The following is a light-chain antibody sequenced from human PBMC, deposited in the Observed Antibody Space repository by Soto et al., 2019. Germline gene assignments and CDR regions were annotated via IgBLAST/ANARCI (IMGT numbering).Light chain of an antibody. CDR3: QHYGDSLSIT. CDR2: GTY. V-gene: IGKV3-20*01. J-gene: IGKJ5*01. CDR1: QSISGNY. Sequence: EIVLTHSPVXLSXXXXEXXXLXCRXIQSISGNYLAWYQHKPGQAPRLLISGTYTRATGIPDRFSGRGSGTDFSLTISRLEPGDFAVYYCQHYGDSLSITFGQGTRLEI.